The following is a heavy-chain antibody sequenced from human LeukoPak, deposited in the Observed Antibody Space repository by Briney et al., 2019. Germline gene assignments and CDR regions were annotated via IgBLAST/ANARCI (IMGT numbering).Heavy chain of an antibody. CDR1: GYTFTSYT. CDR3: ARGGSSWYGGHAEYFQY. D-gene: IGHD6-13*01. J-gene: IGHJ1*01. V-gene: IGHV7-4-1*02. Sequence: ASVKVSCKASGYTFTSYTMNWVRQAPGQGLEWMGWINTNTGNPTYAQGFTGRFVFSLDTSVSTAYLQISSLKAEDTAVYYCARGGSSWYGGHAEYFQYWGQGTLVTVSS. CDR2: INTNTGNP.